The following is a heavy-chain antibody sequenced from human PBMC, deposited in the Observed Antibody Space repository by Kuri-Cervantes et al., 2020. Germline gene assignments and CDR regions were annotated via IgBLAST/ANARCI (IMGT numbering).Heavy chain of an antibody. J-gene: IGHJ6*02. CDR1: GGSISSYY. V-gene: IGHV4-59*12. CDR3: ARSPYSSGALITERYYYGMDV. D-gene: IGHD3-16*01. Sequence: ESLKISCAVSGGSISSYYWSWIRQPPGKGLEWIGYIYYSGSTNYNPSLKSRVTISVDTSKNHFSLKVSSVSAADTAVYYCARSPYSSGALITERYYYGMDVWGQGTTVTVSS. CDR2: IYYSGST.